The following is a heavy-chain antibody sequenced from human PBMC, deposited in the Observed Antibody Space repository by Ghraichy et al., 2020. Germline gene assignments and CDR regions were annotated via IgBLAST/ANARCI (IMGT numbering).Heavy chain of an antibody. V-gene: IGHV1-18*04. D-gene: IGHD2-15*01. CDR2: ISAYNGNT. CDR1: GYTFTSYG. CDR3: ARDDDGRHCSGGSCYGGNYYYGMDV. Sequence: ASVKVSCKASGYTFTSYGISWVRQAPGQGLEWMGWISAYNGNTNYAQKLQGRVTMTTDTSTSTAYMELRSPRSDDTAVYYCARDDDGRHCSGGSCYGGNYYYGMDVWGQGTTVTVSS. J-gene: IGHJ6*02.